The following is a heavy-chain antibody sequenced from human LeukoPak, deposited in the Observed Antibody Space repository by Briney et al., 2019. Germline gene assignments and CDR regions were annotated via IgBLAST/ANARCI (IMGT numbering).Heavy chain of an antibody. CDR2: IFYSGNT. J-gene: IGHJ4*02. CDR3: ARDRGEGIVGTFDY. V-gene: IGHV4-59*11. CDR1: GDSISNHY. D-gene: IGHD1-26*01. Sequence: SETLSLTCTDSGDSISNHYWSWIRQPPGKGLVWIGYIFYSGNTHYNPSLKSRVTMSVDTSKNQFSLRLSSVTPADTAVYYCARDRGEGIVGTFDYWGQGTLVTVSS.